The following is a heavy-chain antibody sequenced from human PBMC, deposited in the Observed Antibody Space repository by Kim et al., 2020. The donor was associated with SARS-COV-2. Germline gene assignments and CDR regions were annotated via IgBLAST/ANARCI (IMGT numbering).Heavy chain of an antibody. Sequence: SETLSLTCTVSGGSISSGGYYWSWIRQHPGKGLEWIGYIYYSGSTYYNPSLKRRVTISVDTSKNQFSLKLSSVTAADTAVYYCARAGGSITIFGVVIQNFDYWGQGTLVTVSS. V-gene: IGHV4-31*03. CDR2: IYYSGST. CDR3: ARAGGSITIFGVVIQNFDY. CDR1: GGSISSGGYY. D-gene: IGHD3-3*01. J-gene: IGHJ4*02.